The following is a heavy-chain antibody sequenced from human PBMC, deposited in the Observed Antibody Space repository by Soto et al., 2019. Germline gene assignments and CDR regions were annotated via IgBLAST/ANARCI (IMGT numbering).Heavy chain of an antibody. J-gene: IGHJ4*02. CDR2: ISGGGDRI. CDR3: AKADFDFWSNFDY. CDR1: GFIFSSFA. Sequence: GGSLRLSCAASGFIFSSFAMSWVRQAPGKGLEWVSTISGGGDRIYYADSVKGRFTISRDNSESTLYLQMNSLRAEDTAIYYCAKADFDFWSNFDYWGPGTLVTVSS. V-gene: IGHV3-23*01. D-gene: IGHD3-3*01.